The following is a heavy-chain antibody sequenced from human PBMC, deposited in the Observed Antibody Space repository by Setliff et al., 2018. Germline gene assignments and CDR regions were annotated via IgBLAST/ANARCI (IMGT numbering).Heavy chain of an antibody. J-gene: IGHJ1*01. CDR3: ARGTEFLH. Sequence: GASVKVSCKPSGYTFTSYGISWVRQAPGQGLEWMGWISPYNGDTEYAQKFQGRVTLTTDTSTSTAHMELGSLRSDGTAVYYCARGTEFLHWGQGTLVTVSS. CDR1: GYTFTSYG. V-gene: IGHV1-18*01. CDR2: ISPYNGDT.